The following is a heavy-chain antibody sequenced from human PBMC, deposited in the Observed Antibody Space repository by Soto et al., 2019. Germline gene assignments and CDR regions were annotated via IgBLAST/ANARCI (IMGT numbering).Heavy chain of an antibody. J-gene: IGHJ6*02. CDR3: AKGLGDFGFYYGMDV. V-gene: IGHV3-23*01. D-gene: IGHD2-21*01. CDR2: ISGSGGST. Sequence: GGSLRLSCAPSGFTFSSYAMSWVRQAPGKGLEWVSAISGSGGSTYYAASVKGRFTISRDNSKNTLYLQMNSLRAEDTAVYYCAKGLGDFGFYYGMDVWGQGTTVTVSS. CDR1: GFTFSSYA.